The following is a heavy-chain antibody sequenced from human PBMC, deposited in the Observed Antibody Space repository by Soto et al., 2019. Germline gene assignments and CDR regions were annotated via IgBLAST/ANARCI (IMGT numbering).Heavy chain of an antibody. V-gene: IGHV4-39*01. CDR2: IYYSGST. D-gene: IGHD3-16*01. CDR3: VGGDYYYGMDV. CDR1: GGSISSSSYY. Sequence: SETLSLTCTVSGGSISSSSYYWGWIRQPPGKGLEWIGSIYYSGSTYYNPSLKSRVTISVDTSKNQFSLKLSSVTAADTAVYYFVGGDYYYGMDVWGQGTTVTVS. J-gene: IGHJ6*02.